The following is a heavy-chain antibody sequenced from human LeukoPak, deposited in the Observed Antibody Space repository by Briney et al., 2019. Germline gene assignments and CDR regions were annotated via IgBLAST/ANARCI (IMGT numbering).Heavy chain of an antibody. D-gene: IGHD5-24*01. V-gene: IGHV3-43D*03. Sequence: GGSLRLPCAASGFTFDDYAMHWVRQAPGKGLEWVSLISWDGGSTYYADSVKGRFTISRDNSKNSLYLQMNSLRAEDTALYYCAKDGYTPYYYYMDVWGKGTTVTVSS. J-gene: IGHJ6*03. CDR3: AKDGYTPYYYYMDV. CDR1: GFTFDDYA. CDR2: ISWDGGST.